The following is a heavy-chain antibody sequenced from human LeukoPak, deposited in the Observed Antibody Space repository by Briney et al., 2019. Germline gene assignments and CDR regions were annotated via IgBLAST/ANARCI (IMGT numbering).Heavy chain of an antibody. J-gene: IGHJ5*02. D-gene: IGHD6-13*01. CDR3: ASDDCSSWYSEAGNWFDP. V-gene: IGHV3-33*01. Sequence: GRSLRLSCAASGFTFSSYGMHWVGQAPGKGLEWVAVIWYDGSNKYYADSVKGRFTISRDNSKNTLYLQMNSLRAEDTAVYYCASDDCSSWYSEAGNWFDPWGQGTLVTVSS. CDR1: GFTFSSYG. CDR2: IWYDGSNK.